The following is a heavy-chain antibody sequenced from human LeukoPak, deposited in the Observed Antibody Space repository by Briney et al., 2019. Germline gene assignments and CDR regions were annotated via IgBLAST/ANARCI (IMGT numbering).Heavy chain of an antibody. CDR1: GGSISSYY. Sequence: SETLSLTCTVSGGSISSYYWSWIRQPPGKGLEWIGYIYTSGSTNYNPSLKSRVTISVDTSKNQFSLKLSSVTAADTAVYYCARQYSSSWVLGYWGQGTLVTVSS. J-gene: IGHJ4*02. D-gene: IGHD6-13*01. CDR3: ARQYSSSWVLGY. CDR2: IYTSGST. V-gene: IGHV4-4*09.